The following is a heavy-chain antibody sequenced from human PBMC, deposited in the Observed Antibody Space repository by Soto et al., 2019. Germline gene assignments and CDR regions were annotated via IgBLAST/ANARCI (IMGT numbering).Heavy chain of an antibody. CDR3: ARGYESFIKFDY. CDR2: IIPILGKT. CDR1: GGTFSSYT. D-gene: IGHD3-3*01. J-gene: IGHJ4*02. V-gene: IGHV1-69*08. Sequence: SVKVSCKASGGTFSSYTISWVRQAPGQGLEWMGRIIPILGKTNYAQKLQGRVTMTTDTSTSTAYMELRSLRSDDTAVYYCARGYESFIKFDYWGQGTLVTVS.